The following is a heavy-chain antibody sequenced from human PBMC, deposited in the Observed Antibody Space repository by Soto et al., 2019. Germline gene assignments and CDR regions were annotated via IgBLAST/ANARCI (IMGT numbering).Heavy chain of an antibody. V-gene: IGHV3-23*01. D-gene: IGHD2-15*01. CDR2: ISGSGGST. CDR1: GFTFSIYA. CDR3: AKVVRYCSGGSWYSVPIDY. J-gene: IGHJ4*02. Sequence: GSLRLSCAASGFTFSIYAMSWVRQPPGQGLEWVSAISGSGGSTYYADSVNSRFTISRDNSKNTLCLQMNSLRADDTAVYYCAKVVRYCSGGSWYSVPIDYWGQRPLVT.